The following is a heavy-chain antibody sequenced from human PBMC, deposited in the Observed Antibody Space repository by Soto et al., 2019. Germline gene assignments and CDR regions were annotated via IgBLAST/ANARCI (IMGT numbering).Heavy chain of an antibody. Sequence: SETLSLTCTVSGVSVTTENHYWSWIRQSPGKGLEWIGYVHYSGSTNYHPSLKGRVLISIDTSKRQFSLELRSVTAADTAVYFCARGRNYGGSGYIFEHYIDYWGLGTPVTVSS. CDR1: GVSVTTENHY. CDR3: ARGRNYGGSGYIFEHYIDY. CDR2: VHYSGST. D-gene: IGHD3-22*01. V-gene: IGHV4-61*01. J-gene: IGHJ4*02.